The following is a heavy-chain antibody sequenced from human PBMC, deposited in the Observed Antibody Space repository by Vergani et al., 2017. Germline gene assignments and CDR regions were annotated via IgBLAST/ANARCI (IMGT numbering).Heavy chain of an antibody. V-gene: IGHV3-48*01. CDR1: GFSFSSYS. J-gene: IGHJ3*02. Sequence: DVQLVESGGGLVPPGGSLRLSCAASGFSFSSYSVNWVRQAPGKGAEWVSYIKTTSLYYADSVKGRVTISKDNAKKTLYLQMKSLGVDDTAVYYCGGVGRAGNDAFDIWGQGTMVTVSS. CDR3: GGVGRAGNDAFDI. CDR2: IKTTSL. D-gene: IGHD1-26*01.